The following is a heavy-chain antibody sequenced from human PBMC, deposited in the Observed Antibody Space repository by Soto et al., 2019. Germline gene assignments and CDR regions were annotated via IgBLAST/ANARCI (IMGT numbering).Heavy chain of an antibody. J-gene: IGHJ6*02. CDR1: GYTFSRYG. D-gene: IGHD2-8*01. CDR2: ISGYNGDT. CDR3: AKNGQPPYYYYGMDV. V-gene: IGHV1-18*01. Sequence: QGQLVQSGPEAKKPGASVKVSCKASGYTFSRYGISWVRQAPGQGLEWMGWISGYNGDTKYAQKVQGRVTMTIDTATTTAYMELRSLTSDDRDIYYCAKNGQPPYYYYGMDVWGQGTTVTVSS.